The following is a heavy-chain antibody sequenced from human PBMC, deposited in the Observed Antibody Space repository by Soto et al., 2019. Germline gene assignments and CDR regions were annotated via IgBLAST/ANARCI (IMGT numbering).Heavy chain of an antibody. D-gene: IGHD6-13*01. CDR2: ISYDGSNK. Sequence: GGSLRLSCAASGFTFSSYAMHWVRQAPGKGLEWVAVISYDGSNKYYADSVKGRFTISRDNSKNTLYLQMNSLRAEDTAVYYCAREPRIAAAYRGMDVWGQGTTVTVSS. V-gene: IGHV3-30-3*01. CDR3: AREPRIAAAYRGMDV. J-gene: IGHJ6*02. CDR1: GFTFSSYA.